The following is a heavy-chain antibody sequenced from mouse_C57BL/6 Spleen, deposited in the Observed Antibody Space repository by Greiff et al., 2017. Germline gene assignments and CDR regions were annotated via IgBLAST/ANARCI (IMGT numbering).Heavy chain of an antibody. CDR3: AKIYYYGSSPYYYAMDY. D-gene: IGHD1-1*01. J-gene: IGHJ4*01. CDR2: IDPSDSYT. V-gene: IGHV1-50*01. Sequence: QVQLQQPGAELVKPGASVKLSCKASGYTFTSYWMQWVTQRPGQGLEWIGEIDPSDSYTNYNQKFKGKATLTVDTSSSTAYMQLSSLTSEDSAVYYCAKIYYYGSSPYYYAMDYWGQGTSVTVSS. CDR1: GYTFTSYW.